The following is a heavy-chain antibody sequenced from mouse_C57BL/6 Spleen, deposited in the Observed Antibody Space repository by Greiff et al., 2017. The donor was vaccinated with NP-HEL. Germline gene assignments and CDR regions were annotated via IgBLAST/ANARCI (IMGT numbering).Heavy chain of an antibody. D-gene: IGHD1-1*01. Sequence: VQLQQSGAELVRPGASVTLSCKASGYTFTDYEMHWVKQTPVHGLEWIGAIDPETGGTAYNQKFKGKAILTADKSSSTAYMELRSLTSEDSAVYYCTRVYDSSYWYFDVWGTGTTVTVSS. V-gene: IGHV1-15*01. CDR2: IDPETGGT. J-gene: IGHJ1*03. CDR3: TRVYDSSYWYFDV. CDR1: GYTFTDYE.